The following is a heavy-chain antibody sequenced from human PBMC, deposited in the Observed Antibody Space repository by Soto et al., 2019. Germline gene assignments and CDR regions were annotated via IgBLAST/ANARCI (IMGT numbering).Heavy chain of an antibody. CDR1: GGSISSGGYY. CDR3: ARGRYYDSSGYYPLYYFDY. J-gene: IGHJ4*02. CDR2: IYYSGST. V-gene: IGHV4-31*03. Sequence: TSETLSLTCTVSGGSISSGGYYWSWIRQHPGKGLEWIGYIYYSGSTYYNPSLKSRVTISVDTSKNQFSLKLSSVTAADTAVYYCARGRYYDSSGYYPLYYFDYWGQGTLVTVSS. D-gene: IGHD3-22*01.